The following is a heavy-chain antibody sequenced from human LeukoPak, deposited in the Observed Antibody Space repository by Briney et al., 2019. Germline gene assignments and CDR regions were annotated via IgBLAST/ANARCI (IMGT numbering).Heavy chain of an antibody. Sequence: GGSLRLSCAASGFTFDDYGMSWVRQAPGKGLEWVSDINWNGGSTGYADSVKGRFTISRDNAKNSLYLQMNSLRAEDTALYYCARNCGGDCFQADAFDIWGQGTMVTVSS. CDR1: GFTFDDYG. CDR3: ARNCGGDCFQADAFDI. CDR2: INWNGGST. J-gene: IGHJ3*02. V-gene: IGHV3-20*04. D-gene: IGHD2-21*02.